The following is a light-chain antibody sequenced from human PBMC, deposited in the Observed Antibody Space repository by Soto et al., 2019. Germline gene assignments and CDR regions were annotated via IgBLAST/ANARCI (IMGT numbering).Light chain of an antibody. CDR2: DNI. J-gene: IGLJ3*02. V-gene: IGLV1-40*01. Sequence: QSVLTQPASLSGSPGQSITISCTGSASNLGAKYAVHWYQHLPGTAPKLLIYDNIHRPSGVPDRFSGSKSDTSASLAITGLQAEDEADYYCQSYATTLSGLVFGGGTKLTV. CDR1: ASNLGAKYA. CDR3: QSYATTLSGLV.